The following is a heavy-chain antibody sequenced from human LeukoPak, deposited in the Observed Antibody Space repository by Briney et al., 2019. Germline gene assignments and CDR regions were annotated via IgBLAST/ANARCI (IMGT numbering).Heavy chain of an antibody. Sequence: PGGSLRLSCAASGFTLSSYEMNWVRQAPGKGLEWVSYISSSGSTIYYADSVKGRFTISRDNSKNTLYPQMNSLRAEDTAVYYCARAFSYYDILTGYKYYFDYWGQGTLVTVSS. D-gene: IGHD3-9*01. CDR3: ARAFSYYDILTGYKYYFDY. J-gene: IGHJ4*02. CDR2: ISSSGSTI. V-gene: IGHV3-48*03. CDR1: GFTLSSYE.